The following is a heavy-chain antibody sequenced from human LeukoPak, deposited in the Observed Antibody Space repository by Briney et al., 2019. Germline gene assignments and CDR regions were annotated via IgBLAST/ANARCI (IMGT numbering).Heavy chain of an antibody. J-gene: IGHJ6*03. V-gene: IGHV3-53*01. CDR2: IYSGGST. CDR1: GFTVSSNY. D-gene: IGHD3-3*01. CDR3: ARDNRHDFWSGYSYYYYYYMDV. Sequence: GGSLRLSCAASGFTVSSNYMSWVRQAPGKGLEWVSVIYSGGSTYYADSVKGRFTISRDNSKNTLYLQMNSLRAEDTAVYYCARDNRHDFWSGYSYYYYYYMDVWGKGTTVTVSS.